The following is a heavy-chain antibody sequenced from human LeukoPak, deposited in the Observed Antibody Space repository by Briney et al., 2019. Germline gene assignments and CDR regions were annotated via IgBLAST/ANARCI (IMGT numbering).Heavy chain of an antibody. D-gene: IGHD3/OR15-3a*01. CDR1: GGTFSNAA. V-gene: IGHV1-69*04. Sequence: GSSVKVSCKASGGTFSNAAVSWVRQAPGQGLEWLGRIIPSVGLTHYAQQFRGRGTISADETTTTAFLELTSLRCDDTAVYFCTRGLGSKREDFWGQGTLVTVSS. CDR3: TRGLGSKREDF. J-gene: IGHJ4*02. CDR2: IIPSVGLT.